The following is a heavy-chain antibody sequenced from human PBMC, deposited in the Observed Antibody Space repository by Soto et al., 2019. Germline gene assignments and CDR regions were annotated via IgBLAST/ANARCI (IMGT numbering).Heavy chain of an antibody. D-gene: IGHD6-13*01. CDR2: ISGSGAGT. CDR3: ANSIAAAGIAMDY. CDR1: GFTFNNAW. V-gene: IGHV3-23*01. J-gene: IGHJ4*02. Sequence: GGSLRLSCAASGFTFNNAWMSWVRLAPGKGLEWVSAISGSGAGTYYADSVKGRFTISRDNSKNTLYLQMNSLRAEDTAVYYCANSIAAAGIAMDYWGQGTLVTVSS.